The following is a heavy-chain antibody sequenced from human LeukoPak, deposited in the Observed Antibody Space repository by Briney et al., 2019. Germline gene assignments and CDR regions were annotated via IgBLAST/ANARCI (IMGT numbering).Heavy chain of an antibody. V-gene: IGHV3-7*01. CDR1: GFTFSHYW. Sequence: GGSLRLSCAPSGFTFSHYWMSWVRQAPGKGLEWVANIKEDGSEKYYVDSVKGRFTISRDNAKNSLSLQVNSLRAEDTAVYYCARDRGEWLALDYWGQGTLVTVSS. CDR3: ARDRGEWLALDY. CDR2: IKEDGSEK. D-gene: IGHD6-19*01. J-gene: IGHJ4*02.